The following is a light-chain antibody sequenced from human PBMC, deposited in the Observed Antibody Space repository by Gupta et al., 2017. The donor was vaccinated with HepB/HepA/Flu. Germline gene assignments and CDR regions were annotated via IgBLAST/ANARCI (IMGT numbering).Light chain of an antibody. CDR3: QQYYSFPPT. J-gene: IGKJ5*01. CDR1: QANSNS. Sequence: DIQMTQSPSSLSASVGDRVTIACRASQANSNSLAWFQQKPGKAPKSLIYEASSLQIGVPSKFSRSGSGTDFTLTISSLQAEDFATYFFQQYYSFPPTFGQGTRLEIK. V-gene: IGKV1-16*02. CDR2: EAS.